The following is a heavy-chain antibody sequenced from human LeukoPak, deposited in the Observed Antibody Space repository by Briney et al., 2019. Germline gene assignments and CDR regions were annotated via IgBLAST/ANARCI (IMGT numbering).Heavy chain of an antibody. J-gene: IGHJ6*03. CDR1: GFTFSSYS. CDR2: ISSSSSYI. CDR3: ARDGSGRYYYYYYMGV. Sequence: GGSLRLSCAASGFTFSSYSMNWARQAPGKGLEWVSSISSSSSYIYYADSVKGRFTISRDNAKNSLYLQMNSLRAEDTAVYYCARDGSGRYYYYYYMGVWGKGTTVTVSS. D-gene: IGHD6-19*01. V-gene: IGHV3-21*01.